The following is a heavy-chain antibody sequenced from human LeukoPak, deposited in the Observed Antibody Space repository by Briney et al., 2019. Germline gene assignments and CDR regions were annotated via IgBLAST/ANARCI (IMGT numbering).Heavy chain of an antibody. CDR3: AEGATFYY. J-gene: IGHJ4*02. CDR1: GGSFSGYY. D-gene: IGHD5-12*01. Sequence: PSETLSLTCAVYGGSFSGYYWSWIRQPPGKGLEWIGEINHSGSTNYNPSLKSRVTISVDTSKNQFSLKLSSVTAADTAVYYCAEGATFYYWGQGTLVTVSS. CDR2: INHSGST. V-gene: IGHV4-34*01.